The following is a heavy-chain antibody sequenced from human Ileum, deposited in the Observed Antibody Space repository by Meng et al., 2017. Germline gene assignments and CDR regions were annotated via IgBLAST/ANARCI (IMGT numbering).Heavy chain of an antibody. V-gene: IGHV3-30*02. CDR1: EPTFVYYG. CDR3: ARDPMSVRGGPPGYYYYGMDV. J-gene: IGHJ6*02. CDR2: IWNDGTTK. D-gene: IGHD3-10*01. Sequence: GESLKISCAASEPTFVYYGMHWVRQAPGKGLEWVAIIWNDGTTKYYIDSVKGRFTVSRDNSKNTVYLQMNSLRSEDTAVYYCARDPMSVRGGPPGYYYYGMDVWGQGTTVTVSS.